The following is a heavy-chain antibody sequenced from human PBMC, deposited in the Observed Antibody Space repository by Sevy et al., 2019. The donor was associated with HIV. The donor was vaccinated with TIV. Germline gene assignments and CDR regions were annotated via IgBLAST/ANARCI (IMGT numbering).Heavy chain of an antibody. J-gene: IGHJ4*02. Sequence: GGSLRLSCAGSGFTFSSYWMSWVRQVPGKGLEWVANINQDGSGKNYVDSVKGRFTISRDNAKNSLYLQMNSLRAEDTAVYYCARDPFSKADYWGQGTLVTVSS. D-gene: IGHD4-4*01. CDR3: ARDPFSKADY. CDR2: INQDGSGK. V-gene: IGHV3-7*01. CDR1: GFTFSSYW.